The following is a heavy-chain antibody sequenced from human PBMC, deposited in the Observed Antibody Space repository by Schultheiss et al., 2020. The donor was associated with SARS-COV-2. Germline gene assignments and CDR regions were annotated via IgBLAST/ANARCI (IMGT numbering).Heavy chain of an antibody. V-gene: IGHV3-30*18. Sequence: GESLKISCAASGFTFSSYGMHWVRQAPGKGLEWVAVISYDGSNKYYADSVKGRFTISRDNSKNTLYLQMNSLRAEDTAVYYCAKEMRVYCSGGSCSIFDPWGQGTLVTVSS. J-gene: IGHJ5*02. D-gene: IGHD2-15*01. CDR2: ISYDGSNK. CDR3: AKEMRVYCSGGSCSIFDP. CDR1: GFTFSSYG.